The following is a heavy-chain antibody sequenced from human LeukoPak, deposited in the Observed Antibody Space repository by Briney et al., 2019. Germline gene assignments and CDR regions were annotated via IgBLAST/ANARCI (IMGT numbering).Heavy chain of an antibody. Sequence: SETLSLTCTVSGVSISSSNYYWGWIRQPPGKGLEWIGNIYYGENTYYNPSLKSRVTISIDTSKNQFYLKLSSLTAADTAVYFCARRDDSSGYHKIFDYWGPGTLVTVSS. D-gene: IGHD3-22*01. CDR2: IYYGENT. CDR3: ARRDDSSGYHKIFDY. CDR1: GVSISSSNYY. V-gene: IGHV4-39*01. J-gene: IGHJ4*02.